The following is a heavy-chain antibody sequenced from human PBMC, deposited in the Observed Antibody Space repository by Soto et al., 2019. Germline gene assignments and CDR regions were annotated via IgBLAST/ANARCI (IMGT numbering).Heavy chain of an antibody. CDR1: GFTFSNAW. Sequence: GWSLRLSCAASGFTFSNAWMSWVRQAPGKGLEWVGRIKSKTDGGTTDYAAPVKGRFAISRDDSKNTLYLQMNSLKTEDTAVYYCTTARGYYDSSGYYPWGQGTLVTVSS. J-gene: IGHJ5*02. CDR3: TTARGYYDSSGYYP. CDR2: IKSKTDGGTT. D-gene: IGHD3-22*01. V-gene: IGHV3-15*01.